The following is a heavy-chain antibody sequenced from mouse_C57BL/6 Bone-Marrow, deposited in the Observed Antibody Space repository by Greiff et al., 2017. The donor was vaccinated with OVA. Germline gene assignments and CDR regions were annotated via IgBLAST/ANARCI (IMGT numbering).Heavy chain of an antibody. CDR1: GYTFTDYE. D-gene: IGHD1-1*01. CDR2: IDPETGGN. V-gene: IGHV1-15*01. CDR3: TYGSSYRWYFDV. Sequence: QVQLQQSGAELVRPGASVTLSCKASGYTFTDYEMHWVKQTPVHGLEWIGAIDPETGGNAYNQKFKGKAILTADKSSSTAYMELRSLTSEDSAVYYCTYGSSYRWYFDVWGTGTTVTVSS. J-gene: IGHJ1*03.